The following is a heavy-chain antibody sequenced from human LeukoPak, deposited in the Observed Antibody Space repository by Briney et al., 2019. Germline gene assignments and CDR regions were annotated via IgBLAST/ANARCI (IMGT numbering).Heavy chain of an antibody. CDR1: GFTVSSNY. V-gene: IGHV3-15*01. CDR2: IKSKTDGGTT. Sequence: GGSLRLSCAASGFTVSSNYMSWVRQAPGKGLEWVGRIKSKTDGGTTDYAAPVKGRFTISRDDSKNTLYLQMNSLKTEDTAVYYCTTDPIYMVRGVTTYYFDYWGQGTLVTVSS. J-gene: IGHJ4*02. CDR3: TTDPIYMVRGVTTYYFDY. D-gene: IGHD3-10*01.